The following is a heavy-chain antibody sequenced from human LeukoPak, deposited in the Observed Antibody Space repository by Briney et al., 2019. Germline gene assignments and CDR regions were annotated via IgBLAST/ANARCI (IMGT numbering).Heavy chain of an antibody. CDR3: ARNGWLPNYYYFYYMDV. CDR2: IYTSGST. D-gene: IGHD5-12*01. Sequence: SETLSLTCTVSGGSISSGSYYWSWIRQPAGKGLEWIGRIYTSGSTNYNPSLKSRVTISVDTSKNQLSLKLSSVTAADTAVYYGARNGWLPNYYYFYYMDVGARG. J-gene: IGHJ6*03. V-gene: IGHV4-61*02. CDR1: GGSISSGSYY.